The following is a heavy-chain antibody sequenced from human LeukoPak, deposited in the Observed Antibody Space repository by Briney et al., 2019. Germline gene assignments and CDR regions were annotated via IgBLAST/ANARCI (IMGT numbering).Heavy chain of an antibody. CDR2: ISWNSGSI. Sequence: GGSLRLSCAASGFTFDDYAMHWVRQAPGKGLEWVSGISWNSGSIGYADSVKGRFTISRDNAKNSLYLQMNSLRAEDTALYYCAKDIGGQLDGYYFDYWGQGTLVTVSS. CDR3: AKDIGGQLDGYYFDY. CDR1: GFTFDDYA. J-gene: IGHJ4*02. D-gene: IGHD6-13*01. V-gene: IGHV3-9*01.